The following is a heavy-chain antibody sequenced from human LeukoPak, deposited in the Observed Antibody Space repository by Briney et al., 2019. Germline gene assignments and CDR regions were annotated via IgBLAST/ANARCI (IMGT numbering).Heavy chain of an antibody. CDR2: ISSSSYT. J-gene: IGHJ4*02. D-gene: IGHD6-19*01. CDR3: ARVIAVAGAFDY. CDR1: GFTFSDYY. V-gene: IGHV3-11*06. Sequence: GGSLRLSCAASGFTFSDYYMSWIRQAPGKGLEWVSYISSSSYTNYADSVKGRFTISKDNAKNSLYLQMNSLRAEDTAVYYCARVIAVAGAFDYWGQGTLVTVSS.